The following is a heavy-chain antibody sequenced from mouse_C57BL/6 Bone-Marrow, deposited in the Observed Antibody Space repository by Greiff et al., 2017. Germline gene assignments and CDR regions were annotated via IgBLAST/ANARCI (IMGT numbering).Heavy chain of an antibody. Sequence: QVHVKQSGAELVKPGASVKLSCKASGYTFTSYWMHWVKQRPGQGLEWIGMIHPNSGSTNYNEKFKSKATLTVDKSSSTAYMQLSSLTSEDSAVYYCARRNIYYDYDEFAYWGQGTLVTVSA. J-gene: IGHJ3*01. CDR2: IHPNSGST. CDR1: GYTFTSYW. V-gene: IGHV1-64*01. D-gene: IGHD2-4*01. CDR3: ARRNIYYDYDEFAY.